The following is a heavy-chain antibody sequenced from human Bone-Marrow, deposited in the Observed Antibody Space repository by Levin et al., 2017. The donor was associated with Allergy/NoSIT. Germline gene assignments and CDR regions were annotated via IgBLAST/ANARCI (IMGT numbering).Heavy chain of an antibody. CDR2: IYYSGST. V-gene: IGHV4-39*01. Sequence: PSETLSLTCTVSGGSISSSSYYWGWIRQPPGKGLEWIGSIYYSGSTYYNPSLKSRVTISVDTSKNQFSLKLSSVTAADTAVYYCASQMAVVVAARGYYFDYWGQGTLVTVSS. D-gene: IGHD2-15*01. J-gene: IGHJ4*02. CDR1: GGSISSSSYY. CDR3: ASQMAVVVAARGYYFDY.